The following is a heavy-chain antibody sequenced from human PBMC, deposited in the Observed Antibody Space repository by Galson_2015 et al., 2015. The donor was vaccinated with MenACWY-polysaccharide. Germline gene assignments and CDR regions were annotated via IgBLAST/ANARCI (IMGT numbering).Heavy chain of an antibody. Sequence: SLRLSCAASGFTFNTYWMHWVRQAPGKGLVWVSVINSDGSGANYADSVKGRFTISRDNAKNTLYLQMNSLRAEDTAVYYCWVYCSSASCYSGIPSGGQGTLVTVSS. CDR1: GFTFNTYW. J-gene: IGHJ4*02. V-gene: IGHV3-74*01. D-gene: IGHD2-2*02. CDR2: INSDGSGA. CDR3: WVYCSSASCYSGIPS.